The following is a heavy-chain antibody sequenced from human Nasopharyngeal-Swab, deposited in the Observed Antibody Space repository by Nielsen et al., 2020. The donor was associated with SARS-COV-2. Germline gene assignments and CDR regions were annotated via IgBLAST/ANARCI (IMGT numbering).Heavy chain of an antibody. CDR1: GFTFSSYA. Sequence: GESLKISCAASGFTFSSYAMSWVRQAPGKGLEWVSHISVDGRSTYYADSVKGRFSISRDNSKNTLYLQMNSLRAEDTAVYFCAREGRDGAVSSWGQGTLVTVSS. CDR3: AREGRDGAVSS. J-gene: IGHJ5*02. CDR2: ISVDGRST. D-gene: IGHD5-24*01. V-gene: IGHV3-23*01.